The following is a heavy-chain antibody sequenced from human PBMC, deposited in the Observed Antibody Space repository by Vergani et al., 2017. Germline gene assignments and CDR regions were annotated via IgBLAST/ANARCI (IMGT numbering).Heavy chain of an antibody. CDR3: ATPQTVTTGGMEV. J-gene: IGHJ6*02. V-gene: IGHV1-69-2*01. Sequence: EVLLVQSGAEVKKPGATMKISCKVSGYTFTDHYMHWVKQAPGKGLEWMGLVDPEDGETIYAEKFKGRVTIAADTSTDTAHLELSSLRSEGTAVYYCATPQTVTTGGMEVWGQGTTVIVSS. D-gene: IGHD4-17*01. CDR2: VDPEDGET. CDR1: GYTFTDHY.